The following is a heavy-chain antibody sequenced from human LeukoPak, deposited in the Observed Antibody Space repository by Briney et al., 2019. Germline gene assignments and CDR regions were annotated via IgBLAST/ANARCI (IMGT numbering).Heavy chain of an antibody. CDR2: IGDNGGDT. CDR1: GFTFNNFA. D-gene: IGHD1-26*01. J-gene: IGHJ3*02. V-gene: IGHV3-23*01. Sequence: GGSLRLSCAASGFTFNNFAMSWVRQAPGKGLEWVSAIGDNGGDTKYAASVKGRFTIYRDNSRNTLYLQMNSLRAEDTAVYYCARDVMGATEDAFDIWGQGTMVTVSS. CDR3: ARDVMGATEDAFDI.